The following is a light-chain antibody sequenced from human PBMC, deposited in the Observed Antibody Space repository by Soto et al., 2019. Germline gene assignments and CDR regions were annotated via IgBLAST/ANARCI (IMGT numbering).Light chain of an antibody. Sequence: DIQMTQSPSSLSASVRDRVTITCRASQSISSYLNWYQQKPGKAPKLLIYAASSLQSGVPSRFSGSGSGTDFTLTVSSLQPEDFATYYCQQGHSNPITLGQGTRLEIK. CDR1: QSISSY. CDR2: AAS. CDR3: QQGHSNPIT. V-gene: IGKV1-39*01. J-gene: IGKJ5*01.